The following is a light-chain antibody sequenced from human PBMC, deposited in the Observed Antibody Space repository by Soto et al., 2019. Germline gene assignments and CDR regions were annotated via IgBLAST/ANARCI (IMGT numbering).Light chain of an antibody. V-gene: IGKV3-15*01. J-gene: IGKJ1*01. CDR3: HKYNAWPRT. CDR2: AAS. CDR1: LSVSRN. Sequence: EIVMTQSPATLSVSPGERATLSCRASLSVSRNLAWYQQKPGQAPRLLIFAASTRATGIPARFSGSGSGTAFTLSIINFQYFDFAFCYRHKYNAWPRTFGQGTKVEIK.